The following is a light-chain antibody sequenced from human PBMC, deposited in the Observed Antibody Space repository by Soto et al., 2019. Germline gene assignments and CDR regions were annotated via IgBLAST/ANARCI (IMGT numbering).Light chain of an antibody. CDR2: GVS. Sequence: EIVLTQSPGPLSLSPGQRATLSCRASQRLSASDIAWYQQKPGQAPKFLIYGVSSRATGIPDRFSGSGSGTDFTLTISRLEPEDFAVYHCQQYGSSPLITFGQGTRLEI. V-gene: IGKV3-20*01. J-gene: IGKJ5*01. CDR3: QQYGSSPLIT. CDR1: QRLSASD.